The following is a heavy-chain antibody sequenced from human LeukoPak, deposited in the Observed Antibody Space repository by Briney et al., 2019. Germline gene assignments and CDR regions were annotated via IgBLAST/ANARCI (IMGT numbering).Heavy chain of an antibody. CDR2: ISSSGSTI. V-gene: IGHV3-11*01. Sequence: GGSLRLSCAASGFTFSDYYMSWIRQAPGKGLEWVSYISSSGSTIYYADSVKGRFTISRDNAKNSLYLQMNSLRAEDTAVYYCARVVMDWNYVRGYYYYYMDVWGKGTTVTVSS. CDR3: ARVVMDWNYVRGYYYYYMDV. CDR1: GFTFSDYY. D-gene: IGHD1-7*01. J-gene: IGHJ6*03.